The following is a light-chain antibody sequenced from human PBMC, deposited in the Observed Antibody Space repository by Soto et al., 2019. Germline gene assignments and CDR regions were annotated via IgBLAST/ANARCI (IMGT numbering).Light chain of an antibody. J-gene: IGLJ1*01. Sequence: QSALTQPACVSGSPGQSSTISCTGTSSDVGSYNLVSWYQQHPGKAPKLMIYEGSKRPSGVSNRFSGSKSGNTASLTISGLQAEDEADYYCCSYAGSSTSYVFGTGTKLTVL. CDR1: SSDVGSYNL. V-gene: IGLV2-23*01. CDR2: EGS. CDR3: CSYAGSSTSYV.